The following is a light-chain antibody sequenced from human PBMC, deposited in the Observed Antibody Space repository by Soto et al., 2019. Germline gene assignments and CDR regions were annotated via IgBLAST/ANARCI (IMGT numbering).Light chain of an antibody. V-gene: IGLV1-47*02. J-gene: IGLJ3*02. CDR1: FSNIGSNY. CDR3: AVWDDSMRGWV. Sequence: QSVLTQPPSASGTPGQRVTISCSGRFSNIGSNYVYWYQQLPGTAPKLLIFTNDQRTSGVPGRFSGSKSGTSASLAISGLRSEDEADYYCAVWDDSMRGWVSGGRTKVTVL. CDR2: TND.